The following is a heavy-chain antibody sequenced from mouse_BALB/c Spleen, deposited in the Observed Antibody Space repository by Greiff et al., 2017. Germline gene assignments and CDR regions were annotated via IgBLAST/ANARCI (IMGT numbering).Heavy chain of an antibody. CDR2: IWAGGST. Sequence: VKLVESGPGLVAPSQSLSITCTVSGFSLTSYGVHWVRQPPGKGLEWLGVIWAGGSTNYNSALMSRLSISKDNSKSQVFLKMNSLQTDDTAMYYCARDPATMITTGAMDYWGQGTSVTVSS. CDR1: GFSLTSYG. D-gene: IGHD2-4*01. CDR3: ARDPATMITTGAMDY. J-gene: IGHJ4*01. V-gene: IGHV2-9*02.